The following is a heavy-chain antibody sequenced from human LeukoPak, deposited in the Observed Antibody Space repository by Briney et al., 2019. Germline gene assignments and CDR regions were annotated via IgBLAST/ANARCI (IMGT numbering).Heavy chain of an antibody. Sequence: PGGSLRLSCAASGFTFSIYWMSWVRQAPGKGLEWVANIKEDGSEKDYVDSVKGRFTISRDNAKNTLYLQMNSLRAEDTAVYYCAREAYSSGWYLDYFDYWGQGTLVTVSS. CDR3: AREAYSSGWYLDYFDY. CDR2: IKEDGSEK. D-gene: IGHD6-19*01. J-gene: IGHJ4*02. CDR1: GFTFSIYW. V-gene: IGHV3-7*01.